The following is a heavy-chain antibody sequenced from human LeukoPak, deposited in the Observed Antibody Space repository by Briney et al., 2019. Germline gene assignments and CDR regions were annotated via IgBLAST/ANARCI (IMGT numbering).Heavy chain of an antibody. V-gene: IGHV3-9*01. CDR1: GFTFDDYA. CDR2: ISWNSGSI. Sequence: GGSLRLSCAASGFTFDDYAMHWVRQAPGKGLEWVSGISWNSGSIGYADSVKGRFTISRDNAKNSLYLQMNSLRAEDTAVYYCARDRYCGGDCYSYYFDYWGQGTLVTVSS. CDR3: ARDRYCGGDCYSYYFDY. D-gene: IGHD2-21*02. J-gene: IGHJ4*02.